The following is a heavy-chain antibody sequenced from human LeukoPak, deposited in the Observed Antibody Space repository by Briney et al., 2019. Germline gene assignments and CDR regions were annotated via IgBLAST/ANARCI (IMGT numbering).Heavy chain of an antibody. CDR1: GGSISSYY. V-gene: IGHV4-59*08. CDR2: IYYSGST. CDR3: ARHDRVLLWFGESHWFDP. Sequence: PSETLSLTCTVSGGSISSYYWSWIRQPPGKGLEWIGYIYYSGSTNYNPSLKSRVTISVDTSKNQFSLKLSSVTAADTAVYYCARHDRVLLWFGESHWFDPWGQGTLVTVSS. J-gene: IGHJ5*02. D-gene: IGHD3-10*01.